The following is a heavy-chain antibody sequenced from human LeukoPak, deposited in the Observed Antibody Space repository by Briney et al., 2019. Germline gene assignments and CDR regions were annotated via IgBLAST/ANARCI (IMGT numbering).Heavy chain of an antibody. Sequence: SDTLSLTCTVSGVSISGYYWSWIRQPPGRGLEWIGYMYYSGITNYDPSLKSRVTISVDMSKNQFSLKLGSVTAADTAVYYCARGGYDFWSGYFDYWGQGTLVTVSS. CDR1: GVSISGYY. V-gene: IGHV4-59*08. CDR2: MYYSGIT. J-gene: IGHJ4*02. D-gene: IGHD3-3*01. CDR3: ARGGYDFWSGYFDY.